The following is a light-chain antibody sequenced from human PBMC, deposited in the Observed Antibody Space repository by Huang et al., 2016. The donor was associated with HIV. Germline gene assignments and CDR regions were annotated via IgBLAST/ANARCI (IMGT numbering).Light chain of an antibody. CDR2: SAS. V-gene: IGKV1-39*01. Sequence: IQMTQSPTSLSASVGDRVSIACRASQSISTYLNWYQQKPGKAPKLLISSASALHSGVPSRFSGSGPGTDFTLTIRGLQLDDFATYYCQQSYSALSSFGPGTRL. CDR3: QQSYSALSS. J-gene: IGKJ5*01. CDR1: QSISTY.